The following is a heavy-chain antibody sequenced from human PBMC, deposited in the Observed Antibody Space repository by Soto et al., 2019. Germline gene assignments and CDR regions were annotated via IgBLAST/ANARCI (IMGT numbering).Heavy chain of an antibody. Sequence: SETLSLTCTVSGGSISSYYWSWIRQPPGKGLEWIGYIYYSGSTNYNPSLKSRVTISVDTSKNQFPLKLSSVTAADTAVYYCARHMVQLERLGYFDYWGQGTLVTVSS. CDR2: IYYSGST. CDR3: ARHMVQLERLGYFDY. CDR1: GGSISSYY. D-gene: IGHD1-1*01. V-gene: IGHV4-59*08. J-gene: IGHJ4*02.